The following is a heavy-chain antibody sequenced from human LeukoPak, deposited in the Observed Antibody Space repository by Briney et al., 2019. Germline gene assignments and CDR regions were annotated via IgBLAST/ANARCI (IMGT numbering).Heavy chain of an antibody. Sequence: GGSLRLSCVASGFSFSSYTMTWVRQAPGKGLEWISSISSYSSYIHYADSVKGRFTISRDNPKNTVSLQMSSLRAEDTALYYCAKGSGNGYGSGPFDYWGQGTLVTVSS. CDR1: GFSFSSYT. CDR3: AKGSGNGYGSGPFDY. J-gene: IGHJ4*02. D-gene: IGHD3-10*01. CDR2: ISSYSSYI. V-gene: IGHV3-21*04.